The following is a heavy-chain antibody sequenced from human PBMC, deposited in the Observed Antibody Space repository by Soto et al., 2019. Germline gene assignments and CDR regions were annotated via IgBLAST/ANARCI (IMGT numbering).Heavy chain of an antibody. CDR3: VRQYSYAHDK. CDR1: GGPISTNQW. D-gene: IGHD5-18*01. Sequence: QVQLQESGPGLVKPSGTLSLTCIVSGGPISTNQWWSWVRQSPTQGLEWIGEIHHNGNTNYNPSLKSRVTISVGKSKNSFSLTLNSVTAADTAMYHCVRQYSYAHDKWGQGTLVTVST. V-gene: IGHV4-4*02. CDR2: IHHNGNT. J-gene: IGHJ1*01.